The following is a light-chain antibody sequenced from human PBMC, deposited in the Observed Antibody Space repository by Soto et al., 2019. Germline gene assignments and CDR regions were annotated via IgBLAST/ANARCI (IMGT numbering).Light chain of an antibody. Sequence: DIQMTQSPSSLSASVGDRVTITCRPSQTISSFLKWYQQRAGRANTLMIYDDSSLESGVPSRLRGSGSGTEFTLTISSLKPDDFATYYCQKYNSYSRTWTFGQGTRVDIK. CDR1: QTISSF. V-gene: IGKV1-5*01. CDR2: DDS. J-gene: IGKJ1*01. CDR3: QKYNSYSRTWT.